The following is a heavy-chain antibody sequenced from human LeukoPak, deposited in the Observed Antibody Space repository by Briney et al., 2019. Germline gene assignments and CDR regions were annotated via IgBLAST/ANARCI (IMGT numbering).Heavy chain of an antibody. CDR1: GFTFSSYS. J-gene: IGHJ4*02. V-gene: IGHV3-21*04. CDR3: AKDKGTGYSSGWYYFDY. CDR2: ISSSSSYI. D-gene: IGHD6-19*01. Sequence: GGSLRLSCAASGFTFSSYSMNWVRQAPGKGLEWVSSISSSSSYIYYADSVKGRFTISRDNAKNSLYLQMNSLRAEDTALYYCAKDKGTGYSSGWYYFDYWGQGTLVTVSS.